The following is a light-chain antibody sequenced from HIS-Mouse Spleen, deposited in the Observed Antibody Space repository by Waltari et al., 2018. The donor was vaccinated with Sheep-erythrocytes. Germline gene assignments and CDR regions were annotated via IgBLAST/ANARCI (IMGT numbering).Light chain of an antibody. J-gene: IGKJ4*01. CDR1: QSISSW. CDR3: QQYDNLPLT. V-gene: IGKV1-33*01. Sequence: DIQMTQSPSTLSASVGDRVTITCRASQSISSWLAWYQQKPGKAPKLLIYDASNLETGVPSRFSGSGSGTDFTFTISSLQPEDSATYYCQQYDNLPLTFGGGTKVEIK. CDR2: DAS.